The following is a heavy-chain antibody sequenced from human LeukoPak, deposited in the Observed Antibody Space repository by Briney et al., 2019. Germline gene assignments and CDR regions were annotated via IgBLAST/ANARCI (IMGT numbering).Heavy chain of an antibody. CDR1: GFTFSSYG. J-gene: IGHJ4*02. CDR2: ISYDGSNK. D-gene: IGHD3-22*01. V-gene: IGHV3-30*18. CDR3: AKWDSYYYDSSGYYPDY. Sequence: GGSLRLSCAASGFTFSSYGMHWVRQAPGKGLEWVAVISYDGSNKYYADSVKGRFTISRDNSKNTLYLQMNSLRAEDTAVYYCAKWDSYYYDSSGYYPDYWGQGTLVTVSS.